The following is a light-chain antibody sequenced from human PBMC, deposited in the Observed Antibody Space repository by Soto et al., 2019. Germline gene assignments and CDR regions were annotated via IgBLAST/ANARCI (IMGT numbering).Light chain of an antibody. CDR1: QSVSGW. V-gene: IGKV1-5*01. J-gene: IGKJ1*01. Sequence: TRSPSTLASSFGDIVTATCRASQSVSGWLAWYQQKPGEAPKLLIYDASALPRGVPSRFSGSGSGTKFTLTIASLQPDDFTTYYCQQYESFSGTFGQGPNVDIK. CDR2: DAS. CDR3: QQYESFSGT.